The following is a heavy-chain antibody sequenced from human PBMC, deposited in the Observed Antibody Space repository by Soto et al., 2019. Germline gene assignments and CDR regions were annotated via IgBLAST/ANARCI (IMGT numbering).Heavy chain of an antibody. CDR3: ARSEVSGSYYFDY. CDR1: GFTFSSYA. D-gene: IGHD1-26*01. J-gene: IGHJ4*02. V-gene: IGHV3-30*04. Sequence: GGSLRLSCAASGFTFSSYAMHWVRQAPGKGLEWVAVISYDGSNKYYVDSVKGRFTISRDNSKNTLYLQMNSLRAEDTAVYYCARSEVSGSYYFDYWGQGTLVTVSS. CDR2: ISYDGSNK.